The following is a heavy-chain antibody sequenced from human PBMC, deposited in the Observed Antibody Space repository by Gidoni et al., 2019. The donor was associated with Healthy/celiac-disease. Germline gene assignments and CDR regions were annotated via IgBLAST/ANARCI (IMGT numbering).Heavy chain of an antibody. V-gene: IGHV3-21*01. CDR1: GFTFSSYS. J-gene: IGHJ6*03. D-gene: IGHD3-3*01. CDR2: ISSSSSYI. CDR3: ARVVRGGIFGERIDPYYYYYMDV. Sequence: EVQLVESGGGLVKPGGSLRLSCAASGFTFSSYSMNWVRQAPGKGLEWVSSISSSSSYIYYADSVKGRFTISRDNAKNSLYLQMNSLRAEDTAVYYCARVVRGGIFGERIDPYYYYYMDVWGKGTTVTVSS.